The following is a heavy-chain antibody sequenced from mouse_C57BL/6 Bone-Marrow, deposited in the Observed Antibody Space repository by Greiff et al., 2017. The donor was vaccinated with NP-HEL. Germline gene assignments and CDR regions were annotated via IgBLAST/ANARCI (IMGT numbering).Heavy chain of an antibody. CDR1: GYTFTDYY. V-gene: IGHV1-76*01. D-gene: IGHD1-1*01. CDR2: IYPGSGNT. CDR3: ARDDGSSWPYAMDY. Sequence: QVQLQQSGAELVRPGASVKLSCKASGYTFTDYYINWVKQRPGQGLEWIARIYPGSGNTYYNEKFKGKATLTAEQSSSTAYMQLSSLTSEDSAVYFCARDDGSSWPYAMDYWGQGTSVTVSS. J-gene: IGHJ4*01.